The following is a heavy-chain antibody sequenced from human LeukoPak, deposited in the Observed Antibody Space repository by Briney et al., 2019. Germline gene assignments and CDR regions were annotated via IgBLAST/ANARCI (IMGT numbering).Heavy chain of an antibody. J-gene: IGHJ4*02. CDR2: ISSSSSTI. V-gene: IGHV3-48*02. D-gene: IGHD5-12*01. CDR1: GFTFSSYG. CDR3: ARGTIRDGYTYYFDY. Sequence: GGSLRLPCAASGFTFSSYGMHWVRQAPGKGLEWVSYISSSSSTIYYADSVKGRFTISRDNAKNSLYLQMNSLRDEDTAVYYCARGTIRDGYTYYFDYWGQGTLVTVSS.